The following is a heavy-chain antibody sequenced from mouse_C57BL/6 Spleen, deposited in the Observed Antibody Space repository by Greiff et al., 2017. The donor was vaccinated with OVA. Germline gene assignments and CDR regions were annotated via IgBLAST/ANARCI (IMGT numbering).Heavy chain of an antibody. Sequence: EVQGVESGEGLVKPGGSLKLSCAASGFTFSSYAMSWVRQTPEKRLEWVAYISSGGDYIYYADTVKGRFTISRDNARNTLYLQMSSLKSEDTAMYYWTRDGRIYYYGGAMDYWGQGTSVTVSS. J-gene: IGHJ4*01. D-gene: IGHD1-1*01. CDR3: TRDGRIYYYGGAMDY. CDR1: GFTFSSYA. CDR2: ISSGGDYI. V-gene: IGHV5-9-1*02.